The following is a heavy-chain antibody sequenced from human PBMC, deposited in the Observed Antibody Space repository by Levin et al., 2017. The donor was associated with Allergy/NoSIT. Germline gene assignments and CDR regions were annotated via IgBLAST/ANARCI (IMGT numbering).Heavy chain of an antibody. Sequence: SETLSLTCTVSGGSISSSSYYWGWIRQPPGKGLEWIGSIYYSGSTYYNPSLKSRVTISVDTSKNQFSLKLSSVTAADTAVYYCASSERGAFDIWGQGTMVTVSS. CDR3: ASSERGAFDI. D-gene: IGHD1-14*01. V-gene: IGHV4-39*01. CDR1: GGSISSSSYY. J-gene: IGHJ3*02. CDR2: IYYSGST.